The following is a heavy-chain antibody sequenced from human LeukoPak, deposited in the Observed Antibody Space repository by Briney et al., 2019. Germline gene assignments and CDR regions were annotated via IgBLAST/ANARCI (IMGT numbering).Heavy chain of an antibody. D-gene: IGHD2-2*01. Sequence: PGGSLRLSCAASGFTFSSYSMNWVRQAPGKGLEWVSSISSSSSYIYYADSVKGRFTISRDNSKNTLYLQMNSLRAEDTAVYYCAKDRLGYCSSTSCYPFDYWGQGTLVTVSS. CDR1: GFTFSSYS. J-gene: IGHJ4*02. V-gene: IGHV3-21*01. CDR3: AKDRLGYCSSTSCYPFDY. CDR2: ISSSSSYI.